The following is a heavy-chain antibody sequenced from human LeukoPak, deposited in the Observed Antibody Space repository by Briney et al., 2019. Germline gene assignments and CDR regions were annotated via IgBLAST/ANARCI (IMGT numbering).Heavy chain of an antibody. V-gene: IGHV1-24*01. D-gene: IGHD5-18*01. CDR2: FDPEDGET. CDR1: GYTLTELS. Sequence: RASVKVSCKVSGYTLTELSMHWVRQAPGKGLEWMGGFDPEDGETIYAQKFQGRVTMTEDTSTDTAYMELGSLRSEDTAVYYCATARITLWRNIDYWGQGTLVTVSS. CDR3: ATARITLWRNIDY. J-gene: IGHJ4*02.